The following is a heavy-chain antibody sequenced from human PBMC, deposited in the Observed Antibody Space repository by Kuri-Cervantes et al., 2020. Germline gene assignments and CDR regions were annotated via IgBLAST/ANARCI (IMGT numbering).Heavy chain of an antibody. CDR3: AKDLQRLLGVPGGDFDY. Sequence: GGSLRLSCAVSGFTVISNYMNWVRQAPGEGLEWVGNIKQDGSEKYYADSVKGRFTISRDNAKNSAYLQMNSLRVEDTAVYYCAKDLQRLLGVPGGDFDYWGQGTLVTVSS. J-gene: IGHJ4*02. CDR2: IKQDGSEK. CDR1: GFTVISNY. D-gene: IGHD3-3*01. V-gene: IGHV3-7*01.